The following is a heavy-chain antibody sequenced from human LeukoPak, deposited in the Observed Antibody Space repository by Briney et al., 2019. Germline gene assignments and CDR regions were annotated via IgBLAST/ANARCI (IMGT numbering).Heavy chain of an antibody. J-gene: IGHJ5*02. Sequence: SETLSLTCTVSGGSISTYYWNWIRQPPGEGLEWIGYVHYSGSTNYNPSLKSRVTISIDTSKSQFSLNLTSVTAADTAVYYCTTAPYSGGWFDPWGQGTLVTVSS. CDR1: GGSISTYY. CDR2: VHYSGST. CDR3: TTAPYSGGWFDP. D-gene: IGHD2-21*01. V-gene: IGHV4-59*01.